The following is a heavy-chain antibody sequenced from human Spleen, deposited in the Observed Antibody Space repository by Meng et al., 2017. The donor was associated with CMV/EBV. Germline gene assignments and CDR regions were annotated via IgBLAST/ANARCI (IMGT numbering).Heavy chain of an antibody. V-gene: IGHV4-61*01. Sequence: SDTLSFTCTVPGGSVSSGTFSWNWIRQPPGKGLEWIGYIYHSGSTIYNPSLESRVTISVDTSKSQFSLKLRSVTAADAAMYYCARDYDFRSGHYYYAMDVWGQGTTVTVSS. D-gene: IGHD3-3*01. CDR1: GGSVSSGTFS. J-gene: IGHJ6*02. CDR3: ARDYDFRSGHYYYAMDV. CDR2: IYHSGST.